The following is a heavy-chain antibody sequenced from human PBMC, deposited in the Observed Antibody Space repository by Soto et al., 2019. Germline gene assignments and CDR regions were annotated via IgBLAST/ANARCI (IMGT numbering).Heavy chain of an antibody. V-gene: IGHV3-23*01. Sequence: EVQLLESGGGLVQPGGSLRLSCAASGFTFSSYAMSWVRQAPGKGLEWVAAISGSGGSTYYADSVKGRFTISRDNSKNTLYLQMNSLRAEDTAVYYCAKDPADYGDYNGVAYWGQGTLVTVSS. J-gene: IGHJ4*02. CDR2: ISGSGGST. D-gene: IGHD4-17*01. CDR1: GFTFSSYA. CDR3: AKDPADYGDYNGVAY.